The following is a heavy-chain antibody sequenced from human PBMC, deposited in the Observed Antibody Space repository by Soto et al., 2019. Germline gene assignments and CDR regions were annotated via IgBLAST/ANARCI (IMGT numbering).Heavy chain of an antibody. J-gene: IGHJ6*02. D-gene: IGHD1-1*01. V-gene: IGHV3-7*03. CDR1: GFRFSDYP. Sequence: PAGSLRLSCVGSGFRFSDYPLNWVRQAPGQGLEWVANINRRGTPTNYEDSVRGRFSTSRDNTRNSFYHNMDSLRVGDTATYYCVRGTPTPGLDIWGRGTTVTVSS. CDR3: VRGTPTPGLDI. CDR2: INRRGTPT.